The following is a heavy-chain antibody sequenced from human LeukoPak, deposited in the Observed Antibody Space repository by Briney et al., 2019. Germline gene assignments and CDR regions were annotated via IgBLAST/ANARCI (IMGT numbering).Heavy chain of an antibody. CDR3: AKDAPASLEYYYYYGMDV. D-gene: IGHD1-1*01. J-gene: IGHJ6*02. CDR1: GFTFASCT. Sequence: GGSLRLSCAASGFTFASCTMHWVRQAPGKGLEWVALISLDGSYKFYADSVKGRFTISRDNSKNTLYLQMNSLRAEDTAVYYCAKDAPASLEYYYYYGMDVWGQGTTVTVSS. CDR2: ISLDGSYK. V-gene: IGHV3-30-3*01.